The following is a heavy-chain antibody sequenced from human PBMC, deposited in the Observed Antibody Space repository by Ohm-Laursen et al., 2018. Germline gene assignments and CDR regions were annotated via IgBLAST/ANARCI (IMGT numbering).Heavy chain of an antibody. CDR2: IYSSGST. CDR3: ARSFDTYYFDL. Sequence: TLSLTCTVSGDSISSYYWSWIRQPAGKGLEWIGRIYSSGSTNYNPSLKSRVTMSVDTSKSQFSLKVNSVTAADTAVYYCARSFDTYYFDLWGQGTLVTVSP. V-gene: IGHV4-4*07. J-gene: IGHJ4*02. CDR1: GDSISSYY.